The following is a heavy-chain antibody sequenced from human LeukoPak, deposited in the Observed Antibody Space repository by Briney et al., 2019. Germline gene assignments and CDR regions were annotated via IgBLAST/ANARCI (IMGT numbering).Heavy chain of an antibody. Sequence: ASVKVSCKASGGTFSSYAINWVRQATGQGLEWMGWMNPNSGNTGYAQKFQGRVTMTRNTSISTAYMELSSLRSEDAAVYYCARDDSGWYVSYYYYGMDVWGQGTTVTVSS. CDR3: ARDDSGWYVSYYYYGMDV. D-gene: IGHD6-19*01. J-gene: IGHJ6*02. CDR2: MNPNSGNT. CDR1: GGTFSSYA. V-gene: IGHV1-8*02.